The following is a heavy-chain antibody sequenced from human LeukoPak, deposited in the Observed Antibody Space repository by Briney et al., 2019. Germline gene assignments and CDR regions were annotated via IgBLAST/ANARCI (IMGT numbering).Heavy chain of an antibody. CDR3: ASAFNMVTDAFGI. Sequence: SETLSLTCTVSGGSFSSYYWSWFRQPPGKGLEWVANINYIGSSNSNPSLESRVTLSIDTSKNQFSLKLSSVTAADTAVYYCASAFNMVTDAFGIWGQGIRVTVSS. V-gene: IGHV4-59*01. CDR1: GGSFSSYY. CDR2: INYIGSS. J-gene: IGHJ3*02. D-gene: IGHD2-21*02.